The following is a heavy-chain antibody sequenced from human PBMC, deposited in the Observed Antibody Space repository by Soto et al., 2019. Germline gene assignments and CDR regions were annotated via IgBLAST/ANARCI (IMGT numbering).Heavy chain of an antibody. Sequence: SETLSLTCTVSGGSIISYYWSWIRQPPGKGLEWIGYIYYSGSTNYNPSLKSRVTISVDTSKNQFSLKLSSVTAADTAVYYCATSGGYSGGWYLDYWGQGTLVTVSS. CDR1: GGSIISYY. CDR2: IYYSGST. CDR3: ATSGGYSGGWYLDY. V-gene: IGHV4-59*01. J-gene: IGHJ4*02. D-gene: IGHD6-19*01.